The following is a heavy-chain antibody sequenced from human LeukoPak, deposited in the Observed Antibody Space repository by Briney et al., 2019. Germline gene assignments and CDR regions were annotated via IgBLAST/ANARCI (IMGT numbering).Heavy chain of an antibody. J-gene: IGHJ6*02. CDR2: INHSGST. CDR3: ARDHPYYDFWSGYYNPKNYYGMDV. CDR1: GGSFSGYY. D-gene: IGHD3-3*01. V-gene: IGHV4-34*01. Sequence: SETLSLTCAVYGGSFSGYYWSWIRQPPGKGLEWIGEINHSGSTNYNPSLKSRVTISVDTSKNQFSLKLSSVTAADTAVYYCARDHPYYDFWSGYYNPKNYYGMDVWGQGTTVTVSS.